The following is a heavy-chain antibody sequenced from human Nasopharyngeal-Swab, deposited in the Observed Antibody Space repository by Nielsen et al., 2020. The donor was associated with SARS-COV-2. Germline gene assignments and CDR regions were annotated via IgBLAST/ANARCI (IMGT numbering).Heavy chain of an antibody. CDR1: GGSFSGYY. J-gene: IGHJ6*04. CDR3: AREARAGVVVAATVDV. D-gene: IGHD2-15*01. Sequence: SQTLSLPCAVYGGSFSGYYWSWIRQPPGKGLEWIGEINHSGSTNYNPSLKSRVTISVDTSKNQFSLKLSSVTAADTAVYYCAREARAGVVVAATVDVWGKGTTVTVSS. CDR2: INHSGST. V-gene: IGHV4-34*01.